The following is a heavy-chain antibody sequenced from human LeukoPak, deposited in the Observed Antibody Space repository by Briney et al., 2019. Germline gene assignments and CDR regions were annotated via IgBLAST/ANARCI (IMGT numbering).Heavy chain of an antibody. D-gene: IGHD6-13*01. CDR2: IYYSGST. CDR3: ARGGYSSIRVEAFDI. Sequence: SETLSLTCTVSGGSISSYYWSWIRQPPGKGLEWIGYIYYSGSTYYNPSLKSRVTISVDTSKNQFSLKLSSVTAADTAVYYCARGGYSSIRVEAFDIWGQGTMVTVSS. J-gene: IGHJ3*02. V-gene: IGHV4-59*08. CDR1: GGSISSYY.